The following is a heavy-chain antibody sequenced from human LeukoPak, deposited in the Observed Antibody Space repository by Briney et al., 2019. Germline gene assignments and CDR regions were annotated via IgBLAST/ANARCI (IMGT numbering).Heavy chain of an antibody. CDR1: GFTFSSYW. D-gene: IGHD7-27*01. CDR3: ARVLLGTWGAFDI. V-gene: IGHV3-74*01. CDR2: ISSDGSST. J-gene: IGHJ3*02. Sequence: GGSLRLSCAASGFTFSSYWMHWVRQAPGKGLVCVSRISSDGSSTTYADSVKGRFTISRDNAKNTLYLQMNSLRAEDTAVYYCARVLLGTWGAFDIWGQGTMVTVSS.